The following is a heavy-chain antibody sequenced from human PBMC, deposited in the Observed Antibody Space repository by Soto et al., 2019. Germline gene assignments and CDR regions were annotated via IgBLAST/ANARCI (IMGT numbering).Heavy chain of an antibody. D-gene: IGHD3-22*01. CDR1: GFTFSSYG. V-gene: IGHV3-30*18. Sequence: GGSLRLSCAASGFTFSSYGMHWVRQAPGKGLEWVAVISYDGSNKYYADSVKGRFTISRDNSKNTLYLQMNSLSAEDTAVYYCAKVRTYYDSSGPFDYWGQGTLVTVSS. CDR2: ISYDGSNK. J-gene: IGHJ4*02. CDR3: AKVRTYYDSSGPFDY.